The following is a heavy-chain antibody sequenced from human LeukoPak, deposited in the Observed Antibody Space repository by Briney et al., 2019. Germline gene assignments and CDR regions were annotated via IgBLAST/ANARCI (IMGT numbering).Heavy chain of an antibody. CDR2: ISGSGTST. V-gene: IGHV3-23*01. J-gene: IGHJ4*02. Sequence: GGSLRLSCAASGFTFSSYAMSWVRQAPGKGLEWVSLISGSGTSTQYADSVKGRFTISRDSSKNTLYLQMKSLRAEDTAVYHCAKGIVAVTAMNYFDYWGQGTLVTVSS. D-gene: IGHD2-21*02. CDR3: AKGIVAVTAMNYFDY. CDR1: GFTFSSYA.